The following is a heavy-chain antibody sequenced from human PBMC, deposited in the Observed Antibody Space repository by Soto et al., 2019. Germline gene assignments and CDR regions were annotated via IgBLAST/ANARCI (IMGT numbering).Heavy chain of an antibody. CDR3: ARADSTGYYYVKAFDI. CDR1: GFTFSNNW. V-gene: IGHV3-74*03. J-gene: IGHJ3*02. Sequence: GGSLRLSCAASGFTFSNNWMHWVRQVPGKGLVWVSLISSDGRSRTYADSVKGRFTISRDNARNTLYLQMTSLRAEDTAVYYCARADSTGYYYVKAFDIWGQGTMVTVSS. D-gene: IGHD3-22*01. CDR2: ISSDGRSR.